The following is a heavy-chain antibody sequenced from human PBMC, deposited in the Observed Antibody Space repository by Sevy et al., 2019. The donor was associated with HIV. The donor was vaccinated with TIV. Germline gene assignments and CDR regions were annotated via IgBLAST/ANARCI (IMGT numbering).Heavy chain of an antibody. J-gene: IGHJ4*02. CDR3: AGENAWGRGYS. D-gene: IGHD1-26*01. V-gene: IGHV4-59*08. Sequence: SETLSLTCTVSGDSITSLYWNWIRQPPGKGLEWIANIYYNGHINYNPSLKSRVTLSLDTSKNQFSLRLSSGTAADTAMYYCAGENAWGRGYSWGQGTLVTVSS. CDR2: IYYNGHI. CDR1: GDSITSLY.